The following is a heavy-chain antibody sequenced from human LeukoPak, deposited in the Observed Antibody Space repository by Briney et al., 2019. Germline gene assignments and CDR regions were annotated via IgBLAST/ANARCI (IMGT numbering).Heavy chain of an antibody. CDR3: ARNFGDYEDYYYMDV. J-gene: IGHJ6*03. D-gene: IGHD4-17*01. CDR2: IYPGDSDT. CDR1: GYSFTSYW. V-gene: IGHV5-51*01. Sequence: GESLKISCKGSGYSFTSYWIGWVRQMPGKGLEWMGIIYPGDSDTRYSPSFQGQVTISADKSISTAYLQWSSLKPSDTAMYYCARNFGDYEDYYYMDVWGKGTTVTVSS.